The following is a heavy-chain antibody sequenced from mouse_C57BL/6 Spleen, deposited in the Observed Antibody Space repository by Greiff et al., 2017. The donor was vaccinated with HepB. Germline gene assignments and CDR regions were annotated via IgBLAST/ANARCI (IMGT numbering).Heavy chain of an antibody. D-gene: IGHD1-1*01. CDR1: GFTFSDYG. V-gene: IGHV5-17*01. CDR3: ARRGYYYGSSPAAY. J-gene: IGHJ3*01. Sequence: EVKLVESGGGLVKPGGSLKLSCAASGFTFSDYGMHWVRQAPEKGLEWVAYISSGSSNIYYADTVKGRFPISRDNAKNTLFLQMTSLRSEDPAMYYCARRGYYYGSSPAAYWGQGTLVTVSA. CDR2: ISSGSSNI.